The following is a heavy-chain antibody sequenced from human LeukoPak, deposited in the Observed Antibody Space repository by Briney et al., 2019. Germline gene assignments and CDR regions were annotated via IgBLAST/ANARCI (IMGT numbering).Heavy chain of an antibody. Sequence: PGGSLRLSCAASGFTFSDYYMSWIRQAPGKGLEWVSYISSSGSTIYYADSAKGRFTISRDNAKNSLYLQMNSLRAEDTAMYYCARDQGWLPPNDAFDIWGQGTMVTVSS. J-gene: IGHJ3*02. CDR1: GFTFSDYY. CDR2: ISSSGSTI. V-gene: IGHV3-11*01. CDR3: ARDQGWLPPNDAFDI. D-gene: IGHD5-24*01.